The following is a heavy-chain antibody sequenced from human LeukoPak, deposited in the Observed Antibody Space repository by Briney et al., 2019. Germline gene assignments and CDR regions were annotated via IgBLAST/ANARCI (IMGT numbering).Heavy chain of an antibody. V-gene: IGHV3-21*04. D-gene: IGHD2-2*02. CDR1: GFTFSTYS. CDR2: ISSSSSYI. Sequence: GGSLRLSCAASGFTFSTYSMNWVRQAPGKGLEWVSSISSSSSYIYYADSVKGRFTISRDNAKNSLYLQMNGLRAEDTAVYYCARPIVVVPAAILGPFDYWGQGTLVTVSS. J-gene: IGHJ4*02. CDR3: ARPIVVVPAAILGPFDY.